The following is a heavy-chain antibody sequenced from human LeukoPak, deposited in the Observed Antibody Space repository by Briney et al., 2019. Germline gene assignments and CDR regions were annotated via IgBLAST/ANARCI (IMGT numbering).Heavy chain of an antibody. D-gene: IGHD1-7*01. CDR1: GVTFSSYA. V-gene: IGHV1-69*05. CDR2: IIPIFGTA. Sequence: ASVKVSCTASGVTFSSYAISWVRQAPGQGLEWMGGIIPIFGTANYAHKFQGRVTITTDESTSTLYMELSSLRSEDTAVYYCARSGRGTTNWFDPWGQGTLVTVSS. CDR3: ARSGRGTTNWFDP. J-gene: IGHJ5*02.